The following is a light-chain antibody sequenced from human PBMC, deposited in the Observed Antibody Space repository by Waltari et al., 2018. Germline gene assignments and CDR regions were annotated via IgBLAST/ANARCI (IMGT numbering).Light chain of an antibody. Sequence: SYVVTQSPSVSVAPGETARITCGGDNIGTYSVHWYQQKPGKAPMLVIFYDRDRPSGIPGRFSGSNSGNTATLTISRVEAGDEAKYYCHVWHPDVDPGVFGPGSDVTV. CDR1: NIGTYS. CDR2: YDR. V-gene: IGLV3-21*04. CDR3: HVWHPDVDPGV. J-gene: IGLJ1*01.